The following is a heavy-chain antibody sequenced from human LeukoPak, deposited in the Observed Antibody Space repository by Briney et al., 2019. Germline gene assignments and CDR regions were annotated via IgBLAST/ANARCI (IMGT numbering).Heavy chain of an antibody. CDR1: GGSISSYY. CDR3: AREMLSYGAGSYYNWFDP. D-gene: IGHD3-10*01. V-gene: IGHV4-59*12. Sequence: SETLSLTCTVSGGSISSYYWSWIRQPPGKGLEWIGYIYYSGSTNYNPSLKSRVTISVDTSKNQFSLKLSSVTAADTAVYYCAREMLSYGAGSYYNWFDPWGQGTLVTVSS. J-gene: IGHJ5*02. CDR2: IYYSGST.